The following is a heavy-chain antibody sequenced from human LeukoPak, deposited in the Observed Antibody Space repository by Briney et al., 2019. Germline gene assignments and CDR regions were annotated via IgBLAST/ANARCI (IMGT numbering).Heavy chain of an antibody. Sequence: SGGSLRLSCAASGFTFGDYYMSWIRQAPGKGLEWVSYISSSGSTIYYADSVKGRFTISRDNAKNSLYLQMYSLRAEDTAVYYCAKGAAAGKVDWFDPWGQGTLVTVSS. D-gene: IGHD6-13*01. CDR3: AKGAAAGKVDWFDP. CDR1: GFTFGDYY. J-gene: IGHJ5*02. CDR2: ISSSGSTI. V-gene: IGHV3-11*01.